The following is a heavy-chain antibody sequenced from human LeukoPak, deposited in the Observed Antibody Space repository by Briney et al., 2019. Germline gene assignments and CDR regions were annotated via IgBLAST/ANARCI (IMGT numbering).Heavy chain of an antibody. V-gene: IGHV3-7*01. CDR1: GFTFSGYW. CDR3: ARESTAGYNSSWYGFRN. D-gene: IGHD6-13*01. Sequence: GGSLRLSCAASGFTFSGYWMSGVRQAPGKGLEWVGCINNDGSKKYYVDSVQGGFTISRDNSTNSLFMHMSSLRVEDTAVYYCARESTAGYNSSWYGFRNWGQGTLVSVSS. J-gene: IGHJ1*01. CDR2: INNDGSKK.